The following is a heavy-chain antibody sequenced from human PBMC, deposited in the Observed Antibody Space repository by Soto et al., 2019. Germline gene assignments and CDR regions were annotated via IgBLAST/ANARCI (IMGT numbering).Heavy chain of an antibody. J-gene: IGHJ6*02. CDR2: IYSGGST. CDR1: GFTVSSNY. D-gene: IGHD3-3*01. CDR3: ARDVMYYDFWSGYYNGYYYGMDV. V-gene: IGHV3-66*01. Sequence: GGSPKISCAAPGFTVSSNYMSWVRPAPGEGLGWGSVIYSGGSTYYADSVKGRFTISRDNSKNTLYLQMNSLRAEDTAVYYCARDVMYYDFWSGYYNGYYYGMDVWGQGTTVTVSS.